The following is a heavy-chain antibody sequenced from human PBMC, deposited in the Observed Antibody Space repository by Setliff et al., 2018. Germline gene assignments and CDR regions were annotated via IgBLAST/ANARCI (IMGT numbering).Heavy chain of an antibody. CDR2: IYTSGST. CDR3: ARHPHYDSSGYRDY. CDR1: GGSISSGSHY. V-gene: IGHV4-61*02. J-gene: IGHJ4*02. D-gene: IGHD3-22*01. Sequence: PSETLSLTCTVSGGSISSGSHYWSWIRQPAGKGLEWIGRIYTSGSTNYNPSLKSRVTISVDTSKNQFSLKLSSVTAADTAVYYCARHPHYDSSGYRDYWGQGTLVAVSS.